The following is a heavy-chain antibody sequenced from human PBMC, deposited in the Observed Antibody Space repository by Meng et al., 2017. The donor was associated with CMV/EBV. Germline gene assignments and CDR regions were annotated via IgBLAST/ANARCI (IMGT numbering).Heavy chain of an antibody. D-gene: IGHD2-2*01. CDR3: AREGGVVPAANNWFDP. Sequence: GGSLRLSCAASGFTLRSYSMNWVRQAPGKGLEWVSSISSDSSYIYYADSMKGRFTISRDNAKNSLYLQINSLRVEDTAVYYCAREGGVVPAANNWFDPWGQGTLVTVSS. V-gene: IGHV3-21*04. J-gene: IGHJ5*02. CDR1: GFTLRSYS. CDR2: ISSDSSYI.